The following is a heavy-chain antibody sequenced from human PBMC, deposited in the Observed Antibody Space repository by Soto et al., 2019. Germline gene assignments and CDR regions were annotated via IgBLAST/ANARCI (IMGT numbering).Heavy chain of an antibody. V-gene: IGHV4-39*01. J-gene: IGHJ4*02. CDR3: ARVAMRPSFDD. CDR2: IYFSGST. Sequence: LSLTCTVSGGSISTSRYYCAWIRQPPGKGLEWIGSIYFSGSTYYNPSLKSRVTISVDTSKNQFSLKLRSVTAADTAGDYCARVAMRPSFDDWGQGTLVTVSS. CDR1: GGSISTSRYY. D-gene: IGHD2-21*01.